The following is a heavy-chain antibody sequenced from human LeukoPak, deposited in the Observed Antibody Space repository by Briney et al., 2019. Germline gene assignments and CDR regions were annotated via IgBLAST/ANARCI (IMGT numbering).Heavy chain of an antibody. CDR3: ARDPYYDILTGYYSRGAYYGMDV. Sequence: GRSLRLSCAASGFTFSSYAMHWVRQAPGKGLEWVAVISYDGSNKYYADSVKGRFTISRDNSKNTLYLQMNSLRAEDTAVYYCARDPYYDILTGYYSRGAYYGMDVWGQGTTVTVSS. D-gene: IGHD3-9*01. V-gene: IGHV3-30-3*01. CDR2: ISYDGSNK. CDR1: GFTFSSYA. J-gene: IGHJ6*02.